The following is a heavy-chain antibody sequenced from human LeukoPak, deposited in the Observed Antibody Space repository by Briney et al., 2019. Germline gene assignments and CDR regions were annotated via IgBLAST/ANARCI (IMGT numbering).Heavy chain of an antibody. V-gene: IGHV5-51*04. CDR2: IYPGDSYT. CDR1: GYSFTNYW. D-gene: IGHD5-24*01. CDR3: ARGGRDGYNFFAS. Sequence: GESLKISCKGSGYSFTNYWIAWVRQMPGKGLEWMGIIYPGDSYTRYSPSFQGQVTISADKPISTAYLQWSSLKASDTAMYYCARGGRDGYNFFASWGQGTLVTVSS. J-gene: IGHJ4*02.